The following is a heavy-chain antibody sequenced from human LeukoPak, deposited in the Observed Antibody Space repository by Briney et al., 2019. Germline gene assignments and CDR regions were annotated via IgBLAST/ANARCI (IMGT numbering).Heavy chain of an antibody. CDR1: GYTFTSYY. D-gene: IGHD3-10*01. CDR3: ARDDGGITMVRGVTI. V-gene: IGHV1-46*01. Sequence: ASVKVSCKASGYTFTSYYMHWVRQAPGQGLEWMGIINPSGGSTSYAQKFQGRVTMTRDTSTSTVYMELSSLRSEDTAVYYCARDDGGITMVRGVTIWGQGTLVTVSS. CDR2: INPSGGST. J-gene: IGHJ4*02.